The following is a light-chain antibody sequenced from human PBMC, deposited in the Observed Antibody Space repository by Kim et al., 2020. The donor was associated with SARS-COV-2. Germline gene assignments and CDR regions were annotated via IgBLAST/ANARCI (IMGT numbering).Light chain of an antibody. V-gene: IGLV2-8*01. CDR3: SSYAGSNVLGV. CDR1: SKDVGAYNS. J-gene: IGLJ3*02. CDR2: DVT. Sequence: QSVTISGTGTSKDVGAYNSGSGYQQHPGKAPRLLIYDVTERPSGVPDRFSGSKSVNTASLTVSGLQAEDEAVYYCSSYAGSNVLGVFGGGTQLTVL.